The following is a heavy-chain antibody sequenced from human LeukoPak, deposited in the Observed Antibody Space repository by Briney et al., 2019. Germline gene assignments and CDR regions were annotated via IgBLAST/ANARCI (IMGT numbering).Heavy chain of an antibody. V-gene: IGHV1-46*01. CDR1: GYTFTSYY. J-gene: IGHJ6*04. CDR3: ASGDSIAPASSPYYYYYGMDV. Sequence: ASVKVSCKASGYTFTSYYMHWVRQAPGQGLEWMGIINPSGGSTSYAQKFQGRVTMTRDTSTSTVYMELSSLRSEDTAVYYCASGDSIAPASSPYYYYYGMDVWGKGTTVTVSS. CDR2: INPSGGST. D-gene: IGHD6-13*01.